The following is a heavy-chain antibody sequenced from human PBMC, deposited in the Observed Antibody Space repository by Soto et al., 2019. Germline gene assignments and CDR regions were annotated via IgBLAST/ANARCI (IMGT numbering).Heavy chain of an antibody. CDR1: GFTFDPNG. D-gene: IGHD3-9*01. CDR2: ISAAGGTT. V-gene: IGHV3-23*01. Sequence: GGTLRLSCAASGFTFDPNGMTWVPQPPGMGLEWVSAISAAGGTTYYADPVKGRFTISRDNPKNMLYLQMNSLRAEDTAVYYCAKVPRHFAWLLELGYFDYWGQGTPVTVSS. J-gene: IGHJ4*02. CDR3: AKVPRHFAWLLELGYFDY.